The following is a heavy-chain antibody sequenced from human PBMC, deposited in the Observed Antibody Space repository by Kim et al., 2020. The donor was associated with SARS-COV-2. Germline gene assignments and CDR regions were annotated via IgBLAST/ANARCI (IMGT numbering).Heavy chain of an antibody. J-gene: IGHJ3*02. CDR1: EFTFSNYW. Sequence: GGSLRLSCAVSEFTFSNYWMHWVRQIPGQGLEWVSRIKSDGSSKDYADPVKGRFRITRDNAWNKMYLEMNGLRVEDTAVYYCARELKIDPSRPRQYDALDMGGQDTMVTVSS. CDR2: IKSDGSSK. D-gene: IGHD4-4*01. CDR3: ARELKIDPSRPRQYDALDM. V-gene: IGHV3-74*01.